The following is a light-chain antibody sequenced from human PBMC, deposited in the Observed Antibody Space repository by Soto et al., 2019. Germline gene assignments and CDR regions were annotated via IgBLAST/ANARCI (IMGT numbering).Light chain of an antibody. CDR3: QQRSNWPWT. J-gene: IGKJ1*01. CDR2: DAS. V-gene: IGKV3-11*01. CDR1: QSVSSS. Sequence: VVVTQSPGTLSLSPGETATLSCRASQSVSSSVAWYQQRPGQAPRLLIYDASNRATGIPARFSGSGSGTDFTLTISSLEPEDFAVYYCQQRSNWPWTFGQGTKVDIK.